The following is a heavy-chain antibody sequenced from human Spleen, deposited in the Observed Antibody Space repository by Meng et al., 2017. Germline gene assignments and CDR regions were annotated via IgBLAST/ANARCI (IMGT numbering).Heavy chain of an antibody. D-gene: IGHD6-19*01. Sequence: HGPLHESGPGLVKSSGTLSLTCAVSGGSISTTKWWNWVCQTPGKGLEWVGEIYHSGSTNYNPSLKSRVTMSVDKSKNQFSLKLTSVTAADTAVYYCASYNSGWPQFDSWGQGILVTVSS. CDR1: GGSISTTKW. J-gene: IGHJ4*02. CDR2: IYHSGST. V-gene: IGHV4-4*02. CDR3: ASYNSGWPQFDS.